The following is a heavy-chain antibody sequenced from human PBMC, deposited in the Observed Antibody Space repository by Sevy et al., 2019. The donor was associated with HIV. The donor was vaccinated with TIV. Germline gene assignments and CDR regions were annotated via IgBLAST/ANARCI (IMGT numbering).Heavy chain of an antibody. Sequence: GGSLRLSCAASGFTFSRYAMSWVRQAPGKGLQWVSSISGSGDRRNYADSVKGRFTISRDNSKNTLYLQMSSLRAEDTAIYYCAKDRGLDYGDYFRNYWGQGTLVTVSS. CDR1: GFTFSRYA. D-gene: IGHD4-17*01. CDR3: AKDRGLDYGDYFRNY. J-gene: IGHJ4*02. V-gene: IGHV3-23*01. CDR2: ISGSGDRR.